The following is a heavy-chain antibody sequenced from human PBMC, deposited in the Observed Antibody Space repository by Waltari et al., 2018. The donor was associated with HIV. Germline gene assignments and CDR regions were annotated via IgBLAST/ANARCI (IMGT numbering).Heavy chain of an antibody. CDR1: GYTFTAYY. CDR2: VDPRSGGK. V-gene: IGHV1-2*02. Sequence: QVQLVQSGAEVKKPGASVKVYCKASGYTFTAYYMHWVRQAPGQGLEWMGLVDPRSGGKHYAQNLQGRVTMTRETSISTAFMEGSRLRSDDTAVYYFARDPLHDVAVADIDYCGQGTLVTVSS. D-gene: IGHD6-19*01. CDR3: ARDPLHDVAVADIDY. J-gene: IGHJ4*02.